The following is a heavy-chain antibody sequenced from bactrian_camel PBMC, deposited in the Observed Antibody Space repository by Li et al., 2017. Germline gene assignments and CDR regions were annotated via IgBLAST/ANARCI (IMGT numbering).Heavy chain of an antibody. Sequence: VQLVESGGGSVRAGGSLRLSCAASGFTRSSICMAWFRQAPGKGLEWVSGINSRGSNTYYADSVKGRFTISMDNTKNTLYLEMGSLKSEDTAMYYCAALPSAGYCQGGDVGQRLLDYGELGQGTQVTVS. CDR1: GFTRSSIC. D-gene: IGHD4*01. J-gene: IGHJ4*01. CDR2: INSRGSNT. V-gene: IGHV3S1*01.